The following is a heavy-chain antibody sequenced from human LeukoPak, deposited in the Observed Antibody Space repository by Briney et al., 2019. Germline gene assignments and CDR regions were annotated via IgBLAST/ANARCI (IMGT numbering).Heavy chain of an antibody. CDR3: ARGPHCSSTSCYSEYFHH. V-gene: IGHV3-21*01. D-gene: IGHD2-2*01. J-gene: IGHJ1*01. CDR2: FSRSGPYI. CDR1: GFTFSSYT. Sequence: PGGSLRLSCAASGFTFSSYTMNWVRQAPGKGLEWVSSFSRSGPYIYYADSVKGRFTISRDNAKNSLYLQMNSLRAEDTAVYYCARGPHCSSTSCYSEYFHHWGQGTLVTVSS.